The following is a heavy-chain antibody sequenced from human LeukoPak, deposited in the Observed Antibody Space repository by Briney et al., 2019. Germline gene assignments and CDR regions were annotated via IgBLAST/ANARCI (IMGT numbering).Heavy chain of an antibody. CDR3: ARDRYYYDSSGYYNWFDP. CDR1: GGSISSYY. D-gene: IGHD3-22*01. CDR2: IYTSGST. Sequence: SETLSLTCTVSGGSISSYYWSWIRQPAGKGLEWIGRIYTSGSTNYNPSLKSRVTMSVDTSKNQFSLKLSTVTAADTAVYYCARDRYYYDSSGYYNWFDPWGQGTLVTVSS. V-gene: IGHV4-4*07. J-gene: IGHJ5*02.